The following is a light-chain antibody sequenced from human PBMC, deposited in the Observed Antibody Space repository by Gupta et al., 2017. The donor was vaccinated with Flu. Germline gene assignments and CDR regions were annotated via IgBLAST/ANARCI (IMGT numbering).Light chain of an antibody. V-gene: IGLV1-44*01. CDR2: SNN. Sequence: QSVLTQPPSASGTPGQGITISCMGNTFNIGSNTVNWYQQLPGTAPKLLIYSNNQRPSGVPDRISGSKSGTSASLAISGLQSEDEADYYCAAWDDSLNGWVFGGGTKLTVL. CDR3: AAWDDSLNGWV. J-gene: IGLJ3*02. CDR1: TFNIGSNT.